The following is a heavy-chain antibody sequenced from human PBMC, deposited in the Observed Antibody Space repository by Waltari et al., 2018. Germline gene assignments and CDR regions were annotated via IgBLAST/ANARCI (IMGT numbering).Heavy chain of an antibody. V-gene: IGHV6-1*01. D-gene: IGHD1-26*01. J-gene: IGHJ3*02. CDR2: TYYRSKWYN. CDR1: GASVPITSPA. Sequence: QVQLHQSGPGLVKPSQTLSLTFPISGASVPITSPAWHWIRQSPSRGLEWLGRTYYRSKWYNDYALSVKSRITINPDTSKNQFSLQLNSVTPEDTAIYYCARARVGAFDIWGQGTMVTVSS. CDR3: ARARVGAFDI.